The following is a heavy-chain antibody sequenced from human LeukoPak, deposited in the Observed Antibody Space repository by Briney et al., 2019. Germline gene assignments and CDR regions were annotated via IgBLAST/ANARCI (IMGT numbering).Heavy chain of an antibody. CDR2: ITASGSRA. Sequence: GGSLRLSCATSQFKFNNFGMTWVRQAPGKGLEWVSSITASGSRAQYADSVQGQFTISRDNSKNTLYLQMNSLRAEDTAVYYCAEDPNGDYIGTFDIWGQGTMVTVSS. J-gene: IGHJ3*02. CDR3: AEDPNGDYIGTFDI. V-gene: IGHV3-23*01. D-gene: IGHD4-17*01. CDR1: QFKFNNFG.